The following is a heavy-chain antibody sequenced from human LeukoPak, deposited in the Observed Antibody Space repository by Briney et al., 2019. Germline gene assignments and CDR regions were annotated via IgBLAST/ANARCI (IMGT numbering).Heavy chain of an antibody. D-gene: IGHD5-12*01. CDR1: GFTFSTYA. J-gene: IGHJ6*02. Sequence: GGSLRLSCAASGFTFSTYAMNWVRQAPGKGLEWVSGISGSGGSTWYADSVKGRFTISRDNSKNTLYLQMNRLRAEDTATYYCARYRTGPPYGLDVWGQGTTVTVSS. CDR3: ARYRTGPPYGLDV. CDR2: ISGSGGST. V-gene: IGHV3-23*01.